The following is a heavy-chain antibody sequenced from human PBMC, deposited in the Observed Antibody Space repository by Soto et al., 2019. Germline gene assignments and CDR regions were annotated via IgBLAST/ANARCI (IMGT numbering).Heavy chain of an antibody. D-gene: IGHD3-3*01. CDR3: ARAKGYDFWSGRHYYYYGMDV. CDR1: GYTFTSYG. J-gene: IGHJ6*02. Sequence: ASVKVSCKASGYTFTSYGISWVRQAPGQGLEWMGWISAYNGNTNYAQKLQGRVTMTTDTSTSTAYMELRSLRSDDTAVYYCARAKGYDFWSGRHYYYYGMDVWGQGTTVTVSS. V-gene: IGHV1-18*01. CDR2: ISAYNGNT.